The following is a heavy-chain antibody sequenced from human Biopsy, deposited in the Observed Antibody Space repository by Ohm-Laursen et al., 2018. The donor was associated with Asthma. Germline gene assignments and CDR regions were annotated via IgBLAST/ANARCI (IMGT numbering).Heavy chain of an antibody. CDR2: IATDGSNK. J-gene: IGHJ4*02. Sequence: SLRLSCAASGFTFSRYSMYWVRQAPGRGPEYVSFIATDGSNKFYADAVKCRFTVSRDNYKHTLYLHMTGLRADDTGVYYCVKDHSSGYYYFDDWGQGAQVTVSS. D-gene: IGHD2-21*01. CDR1: GFTFSRYS. CDR3: VKDHSSGYYYFDD. V-gene: IGHV3-64D*08.